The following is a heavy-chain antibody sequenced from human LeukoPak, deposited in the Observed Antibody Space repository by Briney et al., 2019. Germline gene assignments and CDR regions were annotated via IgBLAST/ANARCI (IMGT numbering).Heavy chain of an antibody. CDR3: AIIAVAGTEDY. CDR1: GGSISSSSYY. CDR2: INHSGST. Sequence: PSETLSLTCTVSGGSISSSSYYRGWIRQPPGKGLEWIGEINHSGSTNYNPSLKSRVTISVDTSKNQFSLKLSSVTAADTAVYYCAIIAVAGTEDYWGQGTLVTVSS. D-gene: IGHD6-19*01. J-gene: IGHJ4*02. V-gene: IGHV4-39*07.